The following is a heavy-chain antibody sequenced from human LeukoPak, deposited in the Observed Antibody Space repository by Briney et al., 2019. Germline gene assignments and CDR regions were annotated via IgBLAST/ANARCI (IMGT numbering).Heavy chain of an antibody. Sequence: GGSLRLSCAASGFTFSSYGMHWVRQAPGKGLEWVAVISYDGSNKYYADSVKGRFTISRDNSKNTLYLQMNSLRAEDTAVYYCARWGYSYAHFDYWGQGTLVTVSS. V-gene: IGHV3-30*03. J-gene: IGHJ4*02. D-gene: IGHD5-18*01. CDR3: ARWGYSYAHFDY. CDR2: ISYDGSNK. CDR1: GFTFSSYG.